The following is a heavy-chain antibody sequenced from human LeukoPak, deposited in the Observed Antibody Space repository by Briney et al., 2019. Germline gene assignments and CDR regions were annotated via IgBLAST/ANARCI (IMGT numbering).Heavy chain of an antibody. CDR2: INPRTGST. Sequence: GASVKVSCKAPGVTFTSYQLHWVRQAPGQGLEWMGVINPRTGSTNYAQRFLGRVTVTRDTSTSTALMELGSLRFDDMAVYYCSTVYAERDYWGQGTLVTVSS. CDR3: STVYAERDY. D-gene: IGHD2-8*01. CDR1: GVTFTSYQ. J-gene: IGHJ4*02. V-gene: IGHV1-46*01.